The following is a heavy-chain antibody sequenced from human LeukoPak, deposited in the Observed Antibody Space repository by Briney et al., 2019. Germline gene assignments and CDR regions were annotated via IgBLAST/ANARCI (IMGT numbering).Heavy chain of an antibody. D-gene: IGHD5-18*01. Sequence: ASVKVSCKASGYTFTSYYMHWVRQAPGQGLEWMGIINPSGGSTSYAQKFRGRVTMTRDTSTSTVYMELSSLRSEDTAVYYCARDTWIQLPTSDDSDYWGQGTLVTVSS. CDR3: ARDTWIQLPTSDDSDY. CDR2: INPSGGST. CDR1: GYTFTSYY. V-gene: IGHV1-46*01. J-gene: IGHJ4*02.